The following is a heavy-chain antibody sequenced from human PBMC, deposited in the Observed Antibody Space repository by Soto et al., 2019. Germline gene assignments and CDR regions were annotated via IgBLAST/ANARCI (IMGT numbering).Heavy chain of an antibody. D-gene: IGHD6-19*01. CDR1: GYTFTSYG. CDR2: ISAYNGNT. CDR3: ARLRQWLNKYYFDY. J-gene: IGHJ4*02. Sequence: VASVKVSCKASGYTFTSYGISLVRQAPGQGLEWMGWISAYNGNTNYAQKLQGRVTMTTDTSTSTAYMELRSLRSDDTAVYYCARLRQWLNKYYFDYWGQGTLVTVSS. V-gene: IGHV1-18*01.